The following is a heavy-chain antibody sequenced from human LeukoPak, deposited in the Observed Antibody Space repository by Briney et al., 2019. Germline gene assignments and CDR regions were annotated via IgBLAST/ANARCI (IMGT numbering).Heavy chain of an antibody. CDR2: MHYSGST. Sequence: SETLSLTCTVSGGSISSYYWGWIRQPPGKGLEWIGYMHYSGSTNYNPSLKSRVTISVDTSKNQFSLKVNSVTAADTAVYYCARGEATFGSAFDIWGQGTMVTVSS. J-gene: IGHJ3*02. V-gene: IGHV4-59*01. CDR1: GGSISSYY. CDR3: ARGEATFGSAFDI. D-gene: IGHD3-10*01.